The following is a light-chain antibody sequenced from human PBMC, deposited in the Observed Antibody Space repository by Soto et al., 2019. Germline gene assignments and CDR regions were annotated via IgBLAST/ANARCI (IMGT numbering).Light chain of an antibody. J-gene: IGKJ1*01. CDR2: GTS. CDR3: QQYDNSPLT. Sequence: IVLTQSPGPLSLSPGERATLSCRASQSVNSNYLVWYQQKPGQRPRLLMYGTSSSATGIPDRFSSSGSGADFPLTISRLDAEDFAVYYWQQYDNSPLTFGQGTKVEIK. CDR1: QSVNSNY. V-gene: IGKV3-20*01.